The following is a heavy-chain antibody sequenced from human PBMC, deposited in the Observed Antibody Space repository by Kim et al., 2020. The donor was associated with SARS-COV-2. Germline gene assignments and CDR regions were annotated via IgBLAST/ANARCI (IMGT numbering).Heavy chain of an antibody. Sequence: STNYNPSLKSRVTISVDKSKNQFSLKLSSVTAADTAVYYCARGFGELWDYWGQGTLVTVSS. CDR3: ARGFGELWDY. CDR2: ST. J-gene: IGHJ4*02. D-gene: IGHD3-10*01. V-gene: IGHV4-4*02.